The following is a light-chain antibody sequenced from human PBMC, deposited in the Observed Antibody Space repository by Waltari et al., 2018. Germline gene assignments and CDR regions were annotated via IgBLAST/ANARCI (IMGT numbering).Light chain of an antibody. J-gene: IGLJ2*01. CDR1: SSNIGSNT. CDR3: AAGDDSRNGPL. V-gene: IGLV1-44*01. CDR2: SMS. Sequence: QSVLTQPPSASGTPGQRVTISCSGSSSNIGSNTVNWYQQLPGTAPKLLIDSMSSGPYGVPDRFSGSNAGPSASLSISGVQSEDCADYYCAAGDDSRNGPLFGGGTKLTVL.